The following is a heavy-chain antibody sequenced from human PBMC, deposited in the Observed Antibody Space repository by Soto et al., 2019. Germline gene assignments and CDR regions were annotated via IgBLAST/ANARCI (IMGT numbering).Heavy chain of an antibody. CDR1: GVSISSSSYY. CDR2: IYYSGST. J-gene: IGHJ5*02. V-gene: IGHV4-39*02. CDR3: ARDSAGTGWFDP. Sequence: ASETLSLTCTVSGVSISSSSYYWGWIRQPPGKGLEWIGSIYYSGSTYYNPSLKSRVTISVDTSKNQFSLKLSSVTAADTAVYYCARDSAGTGWFDPWGQGTLVTVSS. D-gene: IGHD6-13*01.